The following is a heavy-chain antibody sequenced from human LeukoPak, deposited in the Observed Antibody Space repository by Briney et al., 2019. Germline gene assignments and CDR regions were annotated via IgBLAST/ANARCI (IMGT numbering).Heavy chain of an antibody. D-gene: IGHD1-26*01. J-gene: IGHJ4*02. CDR3: ARDREGRFDY. CDR1: GFTFSEYY. Sequence: GGSLRLSCAASGFTFSEYYMSWIRQAPGKGLEWISYISNSGTTIYYTDSVKGRFTISRDNSKNTLYLQMNSLRAEDTAVYYCARDREGRFDYWGQGTLVTVSS. CDR2: ISNSGTTI. V-gene: IGHV3-11*04.